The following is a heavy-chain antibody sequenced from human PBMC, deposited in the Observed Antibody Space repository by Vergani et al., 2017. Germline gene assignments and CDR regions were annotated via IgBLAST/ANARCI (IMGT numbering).Heavy chain of an antibody. V-gene: IGHV3-21*01. Sequence: EVQLMESARGLVKPRGSLRLSSAASGFTFSSNSMNWVGQAPGKGLEWVSSNSSSSSYIYNADSVKGRFTISRDNAKNSLYLQMNSLRAEDTAVYYCAIAGGYYYDSSGSYWGQGTLVTVSS. J-gene: IGHJ4*02. CDR2: NSSSSSYI. D-gene: IGHD3-22*01. CDR3: AIAGGYYYDSSGSY. CDR1: GFTFSSNS.